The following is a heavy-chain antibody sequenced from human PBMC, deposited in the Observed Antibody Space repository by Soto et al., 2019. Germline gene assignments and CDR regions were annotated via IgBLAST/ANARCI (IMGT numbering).Heavy chain of an antibody. J-gene: IGHJ6*02. Sequence: PGGSLRLSCAASGFTVNSNYMSWVRQAPGKGLECVSIIYVGGSTYYTDSVKGRFTISRDNSKNALYLQMNSLTAEDTAVYYCARGRQPDFYSYFAMDVWGQGTTVTVSS. CDR1: GFTVNSNY. D-gene: IGHD5-18*01. V-gene: IGHV3-53*01. CDR2: IYVGGST. CDR3: ARGRQPDFYSYFAMDV.